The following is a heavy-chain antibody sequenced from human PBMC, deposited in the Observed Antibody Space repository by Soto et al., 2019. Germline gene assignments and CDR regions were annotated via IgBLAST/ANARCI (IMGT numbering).Heavy chain of an antibody. D-gene: IGHD3-10*01. Sequence: ASVKVSCKASGYTFTSYGISWVRQAPGQGLEWMGWISAYNGNTNYAHKLQGRVTMTTDTSTSTAYMELRSLRSDDTAVYYCARDRRNYYGSGSGFDYWGQGTLVTVSS. J-gene: IGHJ4*02. CDR2: ISAYNGNT. V-gene: IGHV1-18*01. CDR1: GYTFTSYG. CDR3: ARDRRNYYGSGSGFDY.